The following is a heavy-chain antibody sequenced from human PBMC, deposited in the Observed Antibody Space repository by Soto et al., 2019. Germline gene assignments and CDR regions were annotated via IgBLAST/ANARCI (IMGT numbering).Heavy chain of an antibody. CDR1: GASFSGYY. D-gene: IGHD3-22*01. J-gene: IGHJ4*02. V-gene: IGHV4-34*03. CDR3: TTLTMILVHPDY. Sequence: PSETLSLTCAVYGASFSGYYWSWIRQPPGKGLEWIGEINHSGSTNYNPSLKSRVTISVDTSKNQFSLKLSSVTAADTAVYYCTTLTMILVHPDYWGPGTLVTVSS. CDR2: INHSGST.